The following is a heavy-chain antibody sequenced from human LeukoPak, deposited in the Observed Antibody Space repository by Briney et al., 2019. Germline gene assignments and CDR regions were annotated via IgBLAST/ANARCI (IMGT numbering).Heavy chain of an antibody. V-gene: IGHV3-30*04. CDR1: GFTYSSYA. J-gene: IGHJ4*02. CDR3: ARGDSSSQAFDY. D-gene: IGHD6-6*01. CDR2: ISYDGSNK. Sequence: PGGSLRLSCAASGFTYSSYATHWVRQAPGKGLEWVAVISYDGSNKYYADSVEGRFTISRDNSKNTLYLQMNSLRAEDTAVYYCARGDSSSQAFDYWGQGTLVTVSS.